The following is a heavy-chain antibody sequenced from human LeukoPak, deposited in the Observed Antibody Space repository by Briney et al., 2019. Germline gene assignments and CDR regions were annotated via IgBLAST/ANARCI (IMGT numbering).Heavy chain of an antibody. D-gene: IGHD3-10*01. Sequence: ASVKVTCKASGYTFTSYGISWVRQAPGQGLEWMGWISAYNGNTNYAQKLQGRVTMTTDTSTSTAYMELRSLRSDDTAVYYCVWSSGAPYYYYMDVWGKGTTVTVSS. CDR1: GYTFTSYG. CDR2: ISAYNGNT. CDR3: VWSSGAPYYYYMDV. J-gene: IGHJ6*03. V-gene: IGHV1-18*01.